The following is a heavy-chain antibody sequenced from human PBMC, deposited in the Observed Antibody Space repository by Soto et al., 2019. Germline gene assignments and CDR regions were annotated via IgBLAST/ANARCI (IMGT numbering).Heavy chain of an antibody. CDR3: ARDRNRVGGHNWFDS. D-gene: IGHD3-16*01. Sequence: QVQLVESGGGVVQPGRSLTLSCAASGFTFNNYGMHWVRQAPGKGLEWVAIRWDNGSTKYYADSVKGRFTISRDTSKSTLYLQMNSLRAEDTAIYFCARDRNRVGGHNWFDSWGQGTLVTVSS. CDR1: GFTFNNYG. J-gene: IGHJ5*01. CDR2: RWDNGSTK. V-gene: IGHV3-33*01.